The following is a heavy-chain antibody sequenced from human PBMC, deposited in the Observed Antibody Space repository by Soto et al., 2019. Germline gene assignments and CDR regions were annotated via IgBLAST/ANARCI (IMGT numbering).Heavy chain of an antibody. CDR3: ARDKRDLRFLEWSYYFDY. CDR2: ISRDGGTK. D-gene: IGHD3-3*01. CDR1: GFTVSTYG. V-gene: IGHV3-30*03. J-gene: IGHJ4*02. Sequence: GGSLRLSCAVSGFTVSTYGMHWVRQAPGKGLEWVAVISRDGGTKYYADSVKGRFTISRDNSKNTLYLQLNSLRAEDTAVYYCARDKRDLRFLEWSYYFDYWGQGTLVTVSS.